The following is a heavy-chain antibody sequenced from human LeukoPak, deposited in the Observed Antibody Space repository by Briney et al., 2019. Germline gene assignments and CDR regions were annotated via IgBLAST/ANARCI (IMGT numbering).Heavy chain of an antibody. CDR3: ARVGSSGWPSRRGVDY. J-gene: IGHJ4*02. CDR1: GFTFDDYG. Sequence: GGSLRLSCAASGFTFDDYGMSWVRQAPGKGLEWVSGINWNGGSTGYADSVKVRFTISRDNAKNSLYLQMNSLRAEDTALYYCARVGSSGWPSRRGVDYWGQGTLVTVSS. D-gene: IGHD6-19*01. V-gene: IGHV3-20*04. CDR2: INWNGGST.